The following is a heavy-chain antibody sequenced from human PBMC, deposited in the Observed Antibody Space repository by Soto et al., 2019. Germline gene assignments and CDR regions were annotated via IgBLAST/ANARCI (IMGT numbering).Heavy chain of an antibody. V-gene: IGHV3-33*01. D-gene: IGHD3-16*01. CDR1: RLIFSSYD. CDR2: IWSDGSRG. J-gene: IGHJ6*02. CDR3: AGEPKGGAYDMDV. Sequence: QVQLVASGGGVVQPGTSLRLSCAAPRLIFSSYDMHWVRQAPGKGLEWVALIWSDGSRGFYADSVKGRFTISRDNSENILYLQMNLLRGEDTAVYYCAGEPKGGAYDMDVWGQGTTVTVSS.